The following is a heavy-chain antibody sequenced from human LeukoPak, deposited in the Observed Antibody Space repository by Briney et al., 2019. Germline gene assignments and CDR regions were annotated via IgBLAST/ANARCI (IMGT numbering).Heavy chain of an antibody. J-gene: IGHJ3*02. CDR2: INYSGST. D-gene: IGHD3-22*01. CDR1: GGSISSSSHY. V-gene: IGHV4-39*01. CDR3: ARGWDSSGWSGAFDI. Sequence: SETLSLTCTVSGGSISSSSHYWSWIRQPPGKGLEWIASINYSGSTYYNPSLKSRVTISVDTSKNQFSLKLSSVTAADTAVYYCARGWDSSGWSGAFDIWGQGTMVTVSS.